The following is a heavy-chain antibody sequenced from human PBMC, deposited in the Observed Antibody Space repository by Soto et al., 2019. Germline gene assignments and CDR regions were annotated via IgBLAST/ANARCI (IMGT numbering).Heavy chain of an antibody. CDR3: ARDPGITGTTDYFDH. J-gene: IGHJ4*02. V-gene: IGHV4-59*01. CDR2: IYYSGST. D-gene: IGHD1-7*01. Sequence: SETLSLTCNVSGGSIRSSYWNWIRQPPGKGLEWIGYIYYSGSTTYNPSLKNRVTISVDTSKNQFSLKLNSVTAADTAVYYCARDPGITGTTDYFDHWGQGTLVTVSS. CDR1: GGSIRSSY.